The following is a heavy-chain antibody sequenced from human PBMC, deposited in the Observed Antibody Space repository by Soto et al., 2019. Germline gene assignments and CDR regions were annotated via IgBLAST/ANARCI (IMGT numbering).Heavy chain of an antibody. J-gene: IGHJ6*02. D-gene: IGHD1-1*01. Sequence: PGGSLRLSCEASGFMFNTYWFHWVRQAPGKGLTWVSRINSDGSGINYADSVKGRFTISRDNAKNTLFLQMSSLRAEDSAVYYCARDRSYNMDVWGQGTTVTVSS. CDR1: GFMFNTYW. CDR2: INSDGSGI. CDR3: ARDRSYNMDV. V-gene: IGHV3-74*01.